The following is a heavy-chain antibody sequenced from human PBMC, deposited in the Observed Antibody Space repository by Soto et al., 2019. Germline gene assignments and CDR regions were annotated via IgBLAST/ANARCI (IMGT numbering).Heavy chain of an antibody. CDR3: VRGTSVYGYDY. J-gene: IGHJ4*02. V-gene: IGHV1-46*03. Sequence: ASVKVSCKASEYRFTSYYMHWVRQAPGQGLEWMGIINPSGGSTSYAQKFQGRVTMTGDTSTSTVYMELSSLRSEDTAVYYCVRGTSVYGYDYWGQGILVTVSS. CDR1: EYRFTSYY. CDR2: INPSGGST. D-gene: IGHD5-18*01.